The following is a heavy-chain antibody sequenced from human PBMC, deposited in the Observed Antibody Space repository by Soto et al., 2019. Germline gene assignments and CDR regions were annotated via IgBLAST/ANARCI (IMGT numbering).Heavy chain of an antibody. CDR3: VNSRDSSPSDY. V-gene: IGHV2-5*01. Sequence: SGPTLVNPTQTLTLTCTFSGFSLSTFGMGVGWIRQPPGKAMEWLALIYWNDDKRYSPSLRSRLTITKDTSKNLVVLRMTNMDPVDTATYSCVNSRDSSPSDYWGQGTLVTVSS. D-gene: IGHD2-21*02. CDR1: GFSLSTFGMG. J-gene: IGHJ4*02. CDR2: IYWNDDK.